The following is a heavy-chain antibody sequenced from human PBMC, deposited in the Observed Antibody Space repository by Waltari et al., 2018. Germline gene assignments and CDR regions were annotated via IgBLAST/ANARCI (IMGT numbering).Heavy chain of an antibody. V-gene: IGHV1-69*05. D-gene: IGHD6-13*01. CDR2: IIPIFGTA. Sequence: QVQLVQSGAEVKKPGSSVKVSCKASGGTFSSYAISWVRQAPGQGLEWMGGIIPIFGTANYAQKFQGRVTMTRDTSISTAYMELSRLRSDDTAVYYCARAGYSSSWNGFDPWGQGTLVTVSS. J-gene: IGHJ5*02. CDR3: ARAGYSSSWNGFDP. CDR1: GGTFSSYA.